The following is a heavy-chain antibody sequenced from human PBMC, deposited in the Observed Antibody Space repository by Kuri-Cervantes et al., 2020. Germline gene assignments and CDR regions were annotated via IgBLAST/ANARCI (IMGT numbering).Heavy chain of an antibody. CDR3: ARSGYDYIWGSYRPVHSRFDP. J-gene: IGHJ5*02. D-gene: IGHD3-16*02. Sequence: GGSLRLSCAVSGFTFSRYWMNWVRQAPGKGLEWVSSISSSSSYIYYADSVKGRFTISRDNAKNSLYLQMNSLRAEDTAVYYCARSGYDYIWGSYRPVHSRFDPWGQGTLVTVSS. CDR2: ISSSSSYI. CDR1: GFTFSRYW. V-gene: IGHV3-21*01.